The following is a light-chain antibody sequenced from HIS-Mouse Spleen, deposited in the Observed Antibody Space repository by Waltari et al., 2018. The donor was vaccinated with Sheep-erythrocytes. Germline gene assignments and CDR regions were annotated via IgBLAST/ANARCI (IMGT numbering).Light chain of an antibody. CDR2: EVS. V-gene: IGLV2-8*01. CDR1: RSDVGGSNY. CDR3: SSYAGSNNWV. Sequence: QSALTQPPSASGSPGQSATISCPATRSDVGGSNYVSWYQQHPGKAPKLMIYEVSKRPSGVPDRFSGSKSGNTASLTVSGLQAEDEADYYCSSYAGSNNWVFGGGTKLTVL. J-gene: IGLJ3*02.